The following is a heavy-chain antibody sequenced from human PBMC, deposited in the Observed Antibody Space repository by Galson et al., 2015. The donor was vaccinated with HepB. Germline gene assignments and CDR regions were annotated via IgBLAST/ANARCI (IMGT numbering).Heavy chain of an antibody. Sequence: SVKVSCKASGYTFTSYAMHWVRQAPGQRLEWMGWINAGNGNTKYSQKFQGRVTITRDTSASTAYMELSSLRSEDTAVYYCARGDIVVVVAATIMDVWGKGTTVTVSS. CDR2: INAGNGNT. V-gene: IGHV1-3*01. D-gene: IGHD2-15*01. CDR3: ARGDIVVVVAATIMDV. CDR1: GYTFTSYA. J-gene: IGHJ6*04.